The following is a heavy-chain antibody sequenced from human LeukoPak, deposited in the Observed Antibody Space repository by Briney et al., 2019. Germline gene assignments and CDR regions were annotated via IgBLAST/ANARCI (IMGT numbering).Heavy chain of an antibody. Sequence: SETLSLTCTVSGGSISSYYWSWFRQPPGKGLEWIGYIYYSGSTNYNPSLKSRVTISVDTSKNQFSLKLRSVTAADTAVYYCARGGGYFDYWGQGTLVTVSP. CDR2: IYYSGST. CDR1: GGSISSYY. CDR3: ARGGGYFDY. J-gene: IGHJ4*02. V-gene: IGHV4-59*01. D-gene: IGHD3-10*01.